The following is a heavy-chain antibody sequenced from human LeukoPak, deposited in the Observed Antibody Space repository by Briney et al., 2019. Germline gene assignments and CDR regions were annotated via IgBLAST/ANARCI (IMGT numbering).Heavy chain of an antibody. J-gene: IGHJ4*02. CDR1: GFTFSDYH. D-gene: IGHD6-19*01. V-gene: IGHV3-11*01. CDR3: ATGRDITVAGPGGYFDY. Sequence: SGGSLRLSCAASGFTFSDYHMNWIRQAPGKGLEWVAYICAGDGIIYFADSVKGRFTISRDNAENSLFLQMNSLTAEDTAVYYCATGRDITVAGPGGYFDYWGQGTLVTVSS. CDR2: ICAGDGII.